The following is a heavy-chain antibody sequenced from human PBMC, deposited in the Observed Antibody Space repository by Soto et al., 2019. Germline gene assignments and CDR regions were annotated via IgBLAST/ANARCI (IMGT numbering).Heavy chain of an antibody. D-gene: IGHD7-27*01. CDR2: IYYTGST. J-gene: IGHJ4*02. V-gene: IGHV4-59*01. CDR1: SGSISTYY. CDR3: AGAPNWAYYDL. Sequence: PSETLSLTCTVSSGSISTYYWSWIRQPPGKGLEWIGYIYYTGSTNYNPSLETRVAISMDTSKNQFSLNLSSVTAADTAVYYCAGAPNWAYYDLWGLGTMVTVSS.